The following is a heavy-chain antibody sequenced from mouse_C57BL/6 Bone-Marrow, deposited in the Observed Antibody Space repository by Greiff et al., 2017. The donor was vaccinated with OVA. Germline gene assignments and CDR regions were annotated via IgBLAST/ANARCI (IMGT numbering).Heavy chain of an antibody. V-gene: IGHV1-81*01. CDR2: IYPRSGNT. CDR3: ADYDHSYWYFDV. D-gene: IGHD2-4*01. J-gene: IGHJ1*03. Sequence: VQLQESGAELARPGASVKLSCKASGYTFTSYGISWVKQRTGQGLEWIGEIYPRSGNTYYNEKFKGKATLTADKSSSTAYMALRSLTSEDSAVYFCADYDHSYWYFDVWGTGTTVTVSS. CDR1: GYTFTSYG.